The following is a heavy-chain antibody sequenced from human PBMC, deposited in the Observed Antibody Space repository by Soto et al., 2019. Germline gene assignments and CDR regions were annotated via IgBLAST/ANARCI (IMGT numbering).Heavy chain of an antibody. D-gene: IGHD2-2*01. CDR3: ARERTYQLSGDDALDI. V-gene: IGHV4-4*07. CDR1: GGSINNYN. J-gene: IGHJ3*02. Sequence: NPSETLSLTCIVSGGSINNYNWNWIRQSAGKGVEWIGRIYMSGSTNYNPSLKSRVTMSVDTSNNQISLRLTSVTAADTAMYYCARERTYQLSGDDALDIWGQGTMVTVSS. CDR2: IYMSGST.